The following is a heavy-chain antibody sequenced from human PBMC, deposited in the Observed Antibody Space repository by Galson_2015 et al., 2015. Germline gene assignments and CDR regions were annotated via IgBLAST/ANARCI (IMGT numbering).Heavy chain of an antibody. CDR1: GFTFKNYF. D-gene: IGHD2-8*01. J-gene: IGHJ4*02. V-gene: IGHV3-7*03. Sequence: SLRISCAASGFTFKNYFMAWVRQAPGKGLEWVANMNKDGHEKNYGDSVKGRFTISRDNARNSLYLQMDSLEVEDTAVYYCGTYLTNTAIHSWGQRALVSFSS. CDR3: GTYLTNTAIHS. CDR2: MNKDGHEK.